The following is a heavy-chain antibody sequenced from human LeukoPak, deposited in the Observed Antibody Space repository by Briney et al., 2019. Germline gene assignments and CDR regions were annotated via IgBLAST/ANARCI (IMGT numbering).Heavy chain of an antibody. CDR1: GGTFSSYA. J-gene: IGHJ4*02. D-gene: IGHD6-6*01. CDR2: IIPIFGTA. V-gene: IGHV1-69*05. CDR3: VRSLSSSSPYYFDY. Sequence: ASVKVSCKASGGTFSSYAISWVRQAPGQGLEWMGGIIPIFGTANYAQKFQGRVTITTDESTSTAYMELSSLRSEDTAVYYCVRSLSSSSPYYFDYWGQGTLVTVSS.